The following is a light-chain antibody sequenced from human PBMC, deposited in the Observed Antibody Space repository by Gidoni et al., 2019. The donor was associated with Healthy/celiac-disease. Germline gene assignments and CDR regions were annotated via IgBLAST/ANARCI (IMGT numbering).Light chain of an antibody. J-gene: IGKJ1*01. CDR1: QSVSSN. V-gene: IGKV3-15*01. Sequence: EIVLKQSPATLSVSPGERATLSGRASQSVSSNLVWYQQKPGQAPRLLIYGASTRATGIPARFSGSGSGTEFTLTISSLQSEDFAVYYCQQYNNWPWTFGQGTKVEIK. CDR3: QQYNNWPWT. CDR2: GAS.